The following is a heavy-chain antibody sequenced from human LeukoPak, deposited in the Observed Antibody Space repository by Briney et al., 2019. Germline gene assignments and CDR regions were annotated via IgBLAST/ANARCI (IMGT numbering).Heavy chain of an antibody. V-gene: IGHV1-8*01. D-gene: IGHD5-18*01. CDR3: ASTEFRGYSYDYGMDV. CDR2: MNPNSGNT. CDR1: GYTFTSYD. Sequence: ASVKVSCKASGYTFTSYDINWVRQATGQGLEWMGWMNPNSGNTGYAQKFQGRVTMTRNTSISTAYMELSSLRSEDTAVYYCASTEFRGYSYDYGMDVWGQGTTVTVSS. J-gene: IGHJ6*02.